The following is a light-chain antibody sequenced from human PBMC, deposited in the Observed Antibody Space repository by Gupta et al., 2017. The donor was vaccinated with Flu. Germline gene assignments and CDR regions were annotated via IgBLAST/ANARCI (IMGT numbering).Light chain of an antibody. J-gene: IGKJ2*01. Sequence: EIVLTQSPATLSLSPGERATLSCRASQSAGTYLAWYQQKPGQSPRLLVYDASNRATGIPARFSGSGSGTDFTLTISSLEPEDFAVYYCQKRSNWPPYTFGQGTRLQI. V-gene: IGKV3-11*01. CDR3: QKRSNWPPYT. CDR1: QSAGTY. CDR2: DAS.